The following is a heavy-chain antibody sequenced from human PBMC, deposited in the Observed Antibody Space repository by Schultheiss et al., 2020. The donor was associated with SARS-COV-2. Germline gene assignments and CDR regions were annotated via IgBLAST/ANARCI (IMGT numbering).Heavy chain of an antibody. V-gene: IGHV3-23*01. Sequence: GESLKISCAASGFTFSSYWMHWVRQAPGKGLEWVSAISGSGGSTYYADSVKGRFTISRDNSKNTLYLQMNSLRAEDTAVYYCARDDRRRGIYYYYGMDVWGQGTTVTVSS. CDR2: ISGSGGST. CDR3: ARDDRRRGIYYYYGMDV. CDR1: GFTFSSYW. J-gene: IGHJ6*02. D-gene: IGHD3-16*01.